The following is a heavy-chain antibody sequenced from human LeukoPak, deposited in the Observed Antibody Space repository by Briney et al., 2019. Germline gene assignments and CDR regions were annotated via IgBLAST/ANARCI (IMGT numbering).Heavy chain of an antibody. CDR2: IYPGDSDT. Sequence: GESLKISCKGSGYSFTTYWIGWVRQMPGKGLEWMGIIYPGDSDTKYSPSFQGQVTISADKSISTAYLQWSSLKASDTAMYYCARTGYTSGWYVGSFDYWGQGTLVTVSS. J-gene: IGHJ4*02. V-gene: IGHV5-51*01. D-gene: IGHD6-19*01. CDR3: ARTGYTSGWYVGSFDY. CDR1: GYSFTTYW.